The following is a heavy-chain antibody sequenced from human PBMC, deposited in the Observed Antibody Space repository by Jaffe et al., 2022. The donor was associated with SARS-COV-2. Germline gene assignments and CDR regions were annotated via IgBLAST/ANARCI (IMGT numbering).Heavy chain of an antibody. CDR1: GGSISSYY. CDR2: IYYSGST. V-gene: IGHV4-59*01. J-gene: IGHJ4*02. Sequence: QVQLQESGPGLVKPSETLSLTCTVSGGSISSYYWSWIRQPPGKGLEWIGYIYYSGSTNYNPSLKSRVTISVDTSKNQFSLKLSSVTAADTAVYYCAREDSNSSGWYFDYWGQGTLVTVSS. D-gene: IGHD6-19*01. CDR3: AREDSNSSGWYFDY.